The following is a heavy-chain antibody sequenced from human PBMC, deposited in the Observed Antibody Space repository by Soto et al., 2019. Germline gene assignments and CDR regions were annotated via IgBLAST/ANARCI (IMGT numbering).Heavy chain of an antibody. Sequence: SQTLSLTCAISGDSVSSNSAAWNWIRQSPSRGPEWLGRTYYRSKWYNDYAVSVKSRITINPDTSKNQFSLQLNSVTPEDTAVYYCARDLGILTGYSLYYYYGMDVWGQGTTVTVSS. CDR1: GDSVSSNSAA. CDR2: TYYRSKWYN. D-gene: IGHD3-9*01. J-gene: IGHJ6*02. CDR3: ARDLGILTGYSLYYYYGMDV. V-gene: IGHV6-1*01.